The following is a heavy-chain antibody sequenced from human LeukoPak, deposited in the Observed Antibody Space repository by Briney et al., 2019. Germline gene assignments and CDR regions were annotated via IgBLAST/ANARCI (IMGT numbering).Heavy chain of an antibody. J-gene: IGHJ6*03. D-gene: IGHD3-3*01. CDR2: IYHSGST. V-gene: IGHV4-59*12. CDR3: ARGYYDFWSGYYRVRNYYYYYMDV. Sequence: SETLSLTCTVSGVSISSYYWSWIRQPPGKGLEWIGYIYHSGSTNYNPSLKSRVTISVDTSKNQFSLKLSSVTAADTAVYYCARGYYDFWSGYYRVRNYYYYYMDVWGKGTTVTVSS. CDR1: GVSISSYY.